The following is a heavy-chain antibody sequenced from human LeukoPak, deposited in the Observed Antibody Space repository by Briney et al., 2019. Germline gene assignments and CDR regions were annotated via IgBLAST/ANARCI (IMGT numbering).Heavy chain of an antibody. V-gene: IGHV4-39*07. D-gene: IGHD3-16*01. CDR3: ASTFGFWFDP. Sequence: SETLSLTCTVSGGSFSRSSNYWGWIRQPPGKGLEWIGNIYYSGGTNYNPSLKSRVTISVDTSKNQFSLKLSSVTAADTAVYYCASTFGFWFDPWGQGTLVTVSS. CDR2: IYYSGGT. CDR1: GGSFSRSSNY. J-gene: IGHJ5*02.